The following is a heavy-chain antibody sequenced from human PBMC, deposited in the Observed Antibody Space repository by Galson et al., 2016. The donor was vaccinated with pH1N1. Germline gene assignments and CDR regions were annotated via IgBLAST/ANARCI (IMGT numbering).Heavy chain of an antibody. V-gene: IGHV3-7*01. J-gene: IGHJ4*02. CDR1: GFTFSSYW. CDR3: ATGIGAAGSY. Sequence: SLRLSCAASGFTFSSYWMSWVRQAPGKGLEWVANINQDGSVKFYVDPVKGRFTISRDNAKNSVYLQMNSPSAEDTAVYDCATGIGAAGSYWGQGTLVTVSS. CDR2: INQDGSVK. D-gene: IGHD6-25*01.